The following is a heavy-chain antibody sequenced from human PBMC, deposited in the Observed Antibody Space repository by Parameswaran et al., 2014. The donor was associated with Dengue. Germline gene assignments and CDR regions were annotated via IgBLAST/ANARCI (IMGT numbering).Heavy chain of an antibody. CDR3: ASVVVPAWPGYYYYYMDV. CDR2: IIPILGIA. D-gene: IGHD2-2*01. V-gene: IGHV1-69*02. J-gene: IGHJ6*03. Sequence: WVRQAPGQGLEWMGRIIPILGIANYAQKFQGRVTITADKSTSTAYMELSSLRSEDTAVYYCASVVVPAWPGYYYYYMDVWGKGTTVTVSS.